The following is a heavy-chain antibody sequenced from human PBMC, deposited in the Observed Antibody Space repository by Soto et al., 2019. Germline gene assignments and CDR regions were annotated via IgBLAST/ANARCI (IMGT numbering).Heavy chain of an antibody. D-gene: IGHD3-22*01. Sequence: SETLSLPCTVSVGSFSSCSYYWSWILQPPGKGLEWIGYIYYSGSTNYNPSLKSRVTISVDTSKNQFSLKLSSVTAADTAVYYCARDSPAEYYYDSSGYPYYFDYWGQGTLV. CDR3: ARDSPAEYYYDSSGYPYYFDY. J-gene: IGHJ4*02. CDR2: IYYSGST. CDR1: VGSFSSCSYY. V-gene: IGHV4-61*01.